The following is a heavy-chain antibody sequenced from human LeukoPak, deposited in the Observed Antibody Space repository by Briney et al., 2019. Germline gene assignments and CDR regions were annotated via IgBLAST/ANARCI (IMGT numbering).Heavy chain of an antibody. CDR3: ARDLGSSSRYYYYGMDV. CDR2: ISYDGSNK. Sequence: GGSLRLSCAASGFTFSSYGMHWVRQAPGKGLEWVAVISYDGSNKYYADSVKGRFTISRDNSKNTLYLQMNSLRAEDTAVYYCARDLGSSSRYYYYGMDVWGQGTTVTVSS. CDR1: GFTFSSYG. V-gene: IGHV3-30*03. J-gene: IGHJ6*02. D-gene: IGHD6-13*01.